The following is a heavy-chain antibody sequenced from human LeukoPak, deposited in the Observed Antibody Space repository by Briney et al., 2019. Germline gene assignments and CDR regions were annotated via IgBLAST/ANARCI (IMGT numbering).Heavy chain of an antibody. CDR2: ISGSGGST. V-gene: IGHV3-23*01. J-gene: IGHJ4*02. CDR3: AKDLRGYFDWLSIFDY. Sequence: GGSLRLSCAASGFTFSSYGMSWVRQAPGKGLEWVSGISGSGGSTYYADSVKGRFTISRDNSKNTLYLQMNSLRAEDTAVYYCAKDLRGYFDWLSIFDYWGQGTLVTVSS. D-gene: IGHD3-9*01. CDR1: GFTFSSYG.